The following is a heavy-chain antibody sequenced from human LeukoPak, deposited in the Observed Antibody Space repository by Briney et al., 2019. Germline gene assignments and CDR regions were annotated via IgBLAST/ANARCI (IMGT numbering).Heavy chain of an antibody. CDR1: GFNVSSNY. CDR2: IYSGGST. V-gene: IGHV3-53*01. J-gene: IGHJ4*02. CDR3: ARDWGPDGSGSYYPDY. Sequence: PGGFLRLSCAASGFNVSSNYMSWVRQAPGKGLERVSVIYSGGSTYYADSVKGRFTISRDNSKNTLYLQMNSLRAEDTAVYYCARDWGPDGSGSYYPDYWGQGTLVTVSS. D-gene: IGHD3-10*01.